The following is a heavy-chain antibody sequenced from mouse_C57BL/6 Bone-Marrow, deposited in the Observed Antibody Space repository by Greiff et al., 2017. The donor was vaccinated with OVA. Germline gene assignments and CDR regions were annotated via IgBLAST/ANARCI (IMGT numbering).Heavy chain of an antibody. V-gene: IGHV14-4*01. CDR3: TGNDGYYFDY. CDR1: GFNIKDDY. Sequence: EVQLQQSGAELVRPGASVKLSCTASGFNIKDDYMHWVKQRPEQGLEWIGWIDPENGDTEYASKFQGKATITADTSSNTAYLQLSSLTSEDTAVYYCTGNDGYYFDYWGQGTTLTVSS. D-gene: IGHD2-3*01. J-gene: IGHJ2*01. CDR2: IDPENGDT.